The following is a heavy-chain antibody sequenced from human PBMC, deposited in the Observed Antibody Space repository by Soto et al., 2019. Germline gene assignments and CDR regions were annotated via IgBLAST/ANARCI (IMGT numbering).Heavy chain of an antibody. D-gene: IGHD6-6*01. CDR2: IRSKANSYAT. V-gene: IGHV3-73*01. CDR3: TTSRGNLAAREGTGDY. Sequence: GGSLRLSCAASGFTFSGSAMHWVRQASGKGLEWVGRIRSKANSYATAYAAPVKGRFTISRDDSKNTAYLQMNSLKTEDTAVYYCTTSRGNLAAREGTGDYWGQGTLVTVSS. CDR1: GFTFSGSA. J-gene: IGHJ4*02.